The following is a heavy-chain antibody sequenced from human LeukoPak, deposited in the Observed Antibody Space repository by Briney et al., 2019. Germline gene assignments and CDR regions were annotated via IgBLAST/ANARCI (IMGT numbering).Heavy chain of an antibody. J-gene: IGHJ5*02. CDR3: ARGTSSSPNWFDP. CDR1: GFTFSNFW. D-gene: IGHD6-13*01. Sequence: GGSLRLSCAASGFTFSNFWLGWVRQAPGKGLEWVANIKHDGSEKYYVDSVRGRFTISRDNAENSLFLQMNSLRAEDTAVYFCARGTSSSPNWFDPWGRGTLVTVSS. V-gene: IGHV3-7*04. CDR2: IKHDGSEK.